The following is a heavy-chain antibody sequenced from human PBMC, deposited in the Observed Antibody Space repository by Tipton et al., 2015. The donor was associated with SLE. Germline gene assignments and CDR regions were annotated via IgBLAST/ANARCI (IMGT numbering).Heavy chain of an antibody. CDR1: SYSISSGYY. CDR2: IYYSGNT. CDR3: ARIHPNNYGDYGPFDY. V-gene: IGHV4-38-2*02. J-gene: IGHJ4*02. D-gene: IGHD4-17*01. Sequence: TLSLTCTVSSYSISSGYYWGWIRQPPGKGLEWIGSIYHSGSIYYSGNTYYNPSLESRVTISADTFKSQFSLKVTSVTAADTAVYFCARIHPNNYGDYGPFDYWGQGILVTVSS.